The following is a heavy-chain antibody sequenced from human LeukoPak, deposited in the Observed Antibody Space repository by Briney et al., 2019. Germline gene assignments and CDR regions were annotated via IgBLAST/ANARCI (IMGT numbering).Heavy chain of an antibody. J-gene: IGHJ4*02. CDR1: GGSFSGYY. CDR2: INHSGST. D-gene: IGHD6-19*01. CDR3: ARPTYSSGWYVSSRGYFDY. V-gene: IGHV4-34*01. Sequence: SETLSLTCAVYGGSFSGYYWSWIRQPPGKGLEWIGEINHSGSTNYNPSLKSRVTISVDTSKNQFSLKLSSVTAADTAVYYCARPTYSSGWYVSSRGYFDYWGQGTLVTVSS.